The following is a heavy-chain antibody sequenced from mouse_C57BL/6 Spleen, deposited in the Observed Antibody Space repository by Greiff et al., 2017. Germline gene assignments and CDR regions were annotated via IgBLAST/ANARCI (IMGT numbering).Heavy chain of an antibody. CDR2: INPNNGGT. CDR3: ALNYAYAMDY. D-gene: IGHD2-1*01. V-gene: IGHV1-26*01. CDR1: GYTFTDYY. Sequence: EVQLQQSGPELVKPGASVKISCKASGYTFTDYYMNWVKQSHGKSLEWIGDINPNNGGTSYNQKFKGKATLTVDKSSSTAYMELRSLTSEDSAVYYCALNYAYAMDYWGQGTSVTVSS. J-gene: IGHJ4*01.